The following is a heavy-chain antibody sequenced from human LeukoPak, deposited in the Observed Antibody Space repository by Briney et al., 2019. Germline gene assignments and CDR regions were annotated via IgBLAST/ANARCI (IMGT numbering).Heavy chain of an antibody. CDR2: ISGSGGST. V-gene: IGHV3-23*01. J-gene: IGHJ4*02. Sequence: GGSLRLSCAASGFTFSSYGMSWVRQAPGKGLEWVSAISGSGGSTYYADSVKGRFTISRDNSKNTLYLQMNSLRAEDTAVYYCAKGTSYSSSFRYWGQGTLVTVSS. CDR3: AKGTSYSSSFRY. CDR1: GFTFSSYG. D-gene: IGHD6-13*01.